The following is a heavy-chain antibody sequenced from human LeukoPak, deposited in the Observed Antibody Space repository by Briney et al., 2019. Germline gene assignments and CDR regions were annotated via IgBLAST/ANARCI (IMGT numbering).Heavy chain of an antibody. D-gene: IGHD4-23*01. CDR1: GGTFSSYT. Sequence: ASVKVSCKASGGTFSSYTISWVRQAPGQGLEWTGRIIPILGIANYAQKFQGRVTITADKSTSTAYMELSSLRSEDTAVYYCARDPDYGGNLDYWGQGTLVTVSS. V-gene: IGHV1-69*04. CDR3: ARDPDYGGNLDY. J-gene: IGHJ4*02. CDR2: IIPILGIA.